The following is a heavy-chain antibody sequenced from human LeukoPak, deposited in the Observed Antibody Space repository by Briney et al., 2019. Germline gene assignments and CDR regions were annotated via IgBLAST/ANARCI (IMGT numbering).Heavy chain of an antibody. CDR2: INHSGST. Sequence: PSETLSLTCAVYGESFSGYYWSWIRQPPGKGLEWIGEINHSGSTNYNPSLKSRVTISVDTSKNQFSLKLSSVTAADTAVYYCASATTYYYDSSGYYRKWGQGTLVTVSS. J-gene: IGHJ4*02. D-gene: IGHD3-22*01. CDR3: ASATTYYYDSSGYYRK. V-gene: IGHV4-34*01. CDR1: GESFSGYY.